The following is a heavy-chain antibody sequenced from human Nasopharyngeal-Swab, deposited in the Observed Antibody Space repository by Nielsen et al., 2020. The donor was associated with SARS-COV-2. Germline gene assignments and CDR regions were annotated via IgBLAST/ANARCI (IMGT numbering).Heavy chain of an antibody. CDR1: GFTFSTYD. J-gene: IGHJ4*02. Sequence: GGSLRLSCAASGFTFSTYDMSWVRQAPGKGLEWVSGISGSGESTHYADSVKGRFTISRDNSKNTLYLQMNSLRAEDTAVYYCVKGPPAVIHYFDYWGQGTLGTVSS. CDR2: ISGSGEST. D-gene: IGHD2-21*01. V-gene: IGHV3-23*01. CDR3: VKGPPAVIHYFDY.